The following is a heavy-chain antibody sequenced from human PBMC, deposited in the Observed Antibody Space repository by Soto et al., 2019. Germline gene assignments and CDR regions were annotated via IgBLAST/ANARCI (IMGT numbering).Heavy chain of an antibody. CDR1: GFTFSSYG. J-gene: IGHJ4*02. Sequence: GGSLRLSCAASGFTFSSYGMHWVRQAPGKGLEWVAVISYDGSNKYYADSVKGRFTISRDNSKNTLYLQMNSLRAEDTAVYYCAKHPEVLLWFGESALSQYYFDYWGQGTLVTVSS. CDR2: ISYDGSNK. D-gene: IGHD3-10*01. CDR3: AKHPEVLLWFGESALSQYYFDY. V-gene: IGHV3-30*18.